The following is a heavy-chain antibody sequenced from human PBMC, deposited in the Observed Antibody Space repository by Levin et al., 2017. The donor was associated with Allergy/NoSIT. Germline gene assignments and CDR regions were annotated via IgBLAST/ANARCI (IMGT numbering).Heavy chain of an antibody. D-gene: IGHD4-23*01. Sequence: GESLKISCKGLGYTFDNYWIAWVRQMPGKGLEWMGIIYPGDSDTRYSLSFQGQVTISADKSISTAYLRWRSLEASDTATYFCVRRGGNSAVDFWGQGTLVTVSS. V-gene: IGHV5-51*01. J-gene: IGHJ4*02. CDR3: VRRGGNSAVDF. CDR2: IYPGDSDT. CDR1: GYTFDNYW.